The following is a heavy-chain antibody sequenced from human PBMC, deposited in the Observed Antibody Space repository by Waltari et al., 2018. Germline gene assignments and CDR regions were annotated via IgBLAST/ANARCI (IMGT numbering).Heavy chain of an antibody. V-gene: IGHV3-48*01. CDR3: VRDHRHGFDV. Sequence: EVQLIESGGNLIEPGGSLRLSCLASGFTLGTFNMNWVRQAPGKGLEWIAYITTTSLIISYADSVRGRFTISRDNAKDSLYLQMNSLRPEDTAVYHCVRDHRHGFDVWGQGTMVTVSS. CDR1: GFTLGTFN. J-gene: IGHJ3*01. CDR2: ITTTSLII.